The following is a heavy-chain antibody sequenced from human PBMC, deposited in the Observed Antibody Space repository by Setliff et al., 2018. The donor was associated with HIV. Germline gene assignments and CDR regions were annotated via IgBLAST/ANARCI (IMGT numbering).Heavy chain of an antibody. CDR1: GDSVSSNSAA. V-gene: IGHV6-1*01. J-gene: IGHJ6*03. D-gene: IGHD2-21*02. Sequence: PSQTLSLTCAITGDSVSSNSAAWNWIRQSPLRGLGWLGRTYYRSTRHNPYAVFLKSRITITPDTAKNQFSLQLKSVTPADTAVYFCARGGDWYYNYCIDVWDKGTTVTVSS. CDR2: TYYRSTRHN. CDR3: ARGGDWYYNYCIDV.